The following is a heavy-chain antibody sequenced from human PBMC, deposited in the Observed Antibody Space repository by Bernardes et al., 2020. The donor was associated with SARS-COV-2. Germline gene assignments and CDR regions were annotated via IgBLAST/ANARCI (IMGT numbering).Heavy chain of an antibody. D-gene: IGHD3-16*01. J-gene: IGHJ5*02. CDR2: IYSGGST. Sequence: GGSLRLSCAASGFTVSSNYMSWVRQAPGKGLEWVSVIYSGGSTYYADSVKGRFTISRHNSKNTLYLQMNSLRAEDTAVYYCARELGMGGARHNWFDPWGQGTLVTVSS. CDR3: ARELGMGGARHNWFDP. CDR1: GFTVSSNY. V-gene: IGHV3-53*04.